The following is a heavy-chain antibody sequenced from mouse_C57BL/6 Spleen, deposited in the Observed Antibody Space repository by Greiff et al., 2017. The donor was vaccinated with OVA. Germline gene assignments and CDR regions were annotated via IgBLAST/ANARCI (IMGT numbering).Heavy chain of an antibody. D-gene: IGHD2-3*01. Sequence: QVQLQQSGPELVKPGASVKISCKASGYAFSSSWMNWVKKRPGKGLEWIGRIYPGDGDTNYNGKFKGKATLTADKSSSTAYMQLSSLTSEDSAFYFCARYDGLGMDYWGQGTSVTVSA. CDR3: ARYDGLGMDY. J-gene: IGHJ4*01. CDR1: GYAFSSSW. CDR2: IYPGDGDT. V-gene: IGHV1-82*01.